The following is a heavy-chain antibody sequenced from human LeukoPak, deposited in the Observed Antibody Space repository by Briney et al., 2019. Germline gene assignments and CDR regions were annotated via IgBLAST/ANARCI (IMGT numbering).Heavy chain of an antibody. CDR1: GYTFTSYY. V-gene: IGHV1-2*02. D-gene: IGHD7-27*01. J-gene: IGHJ3*02. Sequence: ASVKVSCKASGYTFTSYYMHWVRQAPGQGLEWMGRINPNSGGTSYAQKFQGRDTMTRDTSISTAYMVPSRLKSDDTAVYFCAREETNWGDAFDIWGQGTMVSVSS. CDR3: AREETNWGDAFDI. CDR2: INPNSGGT.